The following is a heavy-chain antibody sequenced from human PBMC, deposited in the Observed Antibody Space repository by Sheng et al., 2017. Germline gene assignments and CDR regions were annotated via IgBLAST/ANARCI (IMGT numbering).Heavy chain of an antibody. CDR1: GGSISSSSYY. CDR3: ARGIGSLGSSWYRSYYYYYMDV. J-gene: IGHJ6*03. D-gene: IGHD6-13*01. V-gene: IGHV4-39*07. Sequence: QLQLQESGPGLVKPSETLSLTCTVSGGSISSSSYYWGWIRQPPGKGLEWIGSIYYSGSTYYNPSLKSRVTISVDTSKNQFSLKLSSVTAADTAVYYCARGIGSLGSSWYRSYYYYYMDVWA. CDR2: IYYSGST.